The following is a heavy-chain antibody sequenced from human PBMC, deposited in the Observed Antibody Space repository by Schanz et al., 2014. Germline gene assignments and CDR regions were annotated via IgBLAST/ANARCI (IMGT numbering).Heavy chain of an antibody. CDR1: GFPFSASY. J-gene: IGHJ6*02. V-gene: IGHV3-30-3*01. CDR3: ARDFDDRRGYGSGYCLGDCMDV. CDR2: ISYDGSNK. Sequence: VQLLESGGGLVQPGGPLELSCAPSGFPFSASYMDWARQAPGRGLGGVAVISYDGSNKYYADAVKGRFTISRDNAKNSLYLQMDSLRAEDTAVYYCARDFDDRRGYGSGYCLGDCMDVWGQGTTVTVS. D-gene: IGHD3-10*01.